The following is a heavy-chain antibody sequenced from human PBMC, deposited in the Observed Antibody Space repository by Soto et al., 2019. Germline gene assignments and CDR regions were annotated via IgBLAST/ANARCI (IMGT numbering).Heavy chain of an antibody. CDR3: VKEAAPGSYNDY. J-gene: IGHJ4*02. CDR2: ISSDGNNQ. V-gene: IGHV3-30-3*01. Sequence: QVQLVESGGGVVQPGRSLRLSCAASGFTFSNYAIHWVRQAPGKGLEWVAVISSDGNNQYYADSVKGRFTISRDNSKNTLYLQMNSLRPEDTAVYSCVKEAAPGSYNDYWGQGTLVTVSS. D-gene: IGHD1-26*01. CDR1: GFTFSNYA.